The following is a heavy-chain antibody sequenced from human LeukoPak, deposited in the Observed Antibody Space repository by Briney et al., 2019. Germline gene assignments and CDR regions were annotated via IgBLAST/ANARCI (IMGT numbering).Heavy chain of an antibody. CDR1: GGSISSYY. CDR3: ARGIFDYREDFFDY. J-gene: IGHJ4*02. V-gene: IGHV4-4*07. D-gene: IGHD3-9*01. CDR2: IYTSGST. Sequence: PSETLSLTCTVSGGSISSYYWSWIRQPAGKGLEWIGRIYTSGSTNYNPSLKSRVTMSVDTSKNQFSLKLSSVTAADTAVYYCARGIFDYREDFFDYWGQGTLVTVSS.